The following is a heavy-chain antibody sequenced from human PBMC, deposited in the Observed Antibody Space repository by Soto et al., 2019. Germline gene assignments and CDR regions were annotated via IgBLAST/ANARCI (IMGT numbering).Heavy chain of an antibody. V-gene: IGHV4-59*08. CDR1: GGSIGSYY. D-gene: IGHD3-3*01. CDR2: IYYSGST. J-gene: IGHJ4*02. CDR3: ARGGWRQIDC. Sequence: QVQLQESGPGLVKPSETLSLTCSVSGGSIGSYYWSGIRQPPGKGLEWIGYIYYSGSTNYNPSLKSRATISVDTSKNQFSLKLSSVTAADTAVYYCARGGWRQIDCWGQGTLVTVSS.